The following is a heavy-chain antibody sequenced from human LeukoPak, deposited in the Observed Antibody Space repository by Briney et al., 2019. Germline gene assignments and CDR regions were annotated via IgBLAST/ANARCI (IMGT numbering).Heavy chain of an antibody. CDR3: ARPFRVGATKWSFDY. CDR1: GYTFTGYY. Sequence: ASVKVSCKASGYTFTGYYMHWVRQAPGQGLEWMGWINPNSGGTNYAQKFQGRVTMTRDTSISTACMELSRLRSDDTAVYYCARPFRVGATKWSFDYWGQGTLVTVSS. D-gene: IGHD1-26*01. V-gene: IGHV1-2*02. CDR2: INPNSGGT. J-gene: IGHJ4*02.